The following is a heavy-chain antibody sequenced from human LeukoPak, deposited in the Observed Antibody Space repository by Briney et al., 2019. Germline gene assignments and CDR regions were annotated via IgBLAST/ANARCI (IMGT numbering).Heavy chain of an antibody. J-gene: IGHJ3*02. CDR3: AKNLLRYFDWSSQGAFDI. D-gene: IGHD3-9*01. CDR1: GFTFSSYW. CDR2: IKQDGSEK. V-gene: IGHV3-7*01. Sequence: GGSLRLSCAASGFTFSSYWMSWVRQAPGKGLEWVANIKQDGSEKYYVDSVKGRFTISRDNAKNSLYLRMNSLRAEDTAVYYCAKNLLRYFDWSSQGAFDIWGQGTMVTVSS.